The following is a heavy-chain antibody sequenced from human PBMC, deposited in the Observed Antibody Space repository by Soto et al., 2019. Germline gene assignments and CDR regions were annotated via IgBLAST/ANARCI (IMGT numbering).Heavy chain of an antibody. CDR3: EREGSGSGRALDV. V-gene: IGHV3-30-3*01. CDR2: ISYDGSNK. D-gene: IGHD3-10*01. CDR1: GFTFSSYD. Sequence: QVQLVESGGGVVQPGRSLRLSCAASGFTFSSYDMHWVRKAAGKGLGWVAVISYDGSNKYYADSVKGRFTISRDNSKNTLYLQMNSLRADDTAVYSCEREGSGSGRALDVWGQCTTVTVSS. J-gene: IGHJ6*02.